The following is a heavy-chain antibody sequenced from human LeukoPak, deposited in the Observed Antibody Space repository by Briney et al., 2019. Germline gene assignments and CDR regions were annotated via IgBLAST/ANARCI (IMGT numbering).Heavy chain of an antibody. CDR3: ARVRIAVAVNDAFDI. D-gene: IGHD6-19*01. Sequence: GGSLRLSCAASGFTFSSYAMHWVRQAPGKGLEWVAVISYDGSNKYYADSVKGRFTISRDNSKNTLYLQMNSLRAEDTAVYYCARVRIAVAVNDAFDIWGQGTMVTVSS. J-gene: IGHJ3*02. CDR2: ISYDGSNK. V-gene: IGHV3-30-3*01. CDR1: GFTFSSYA.